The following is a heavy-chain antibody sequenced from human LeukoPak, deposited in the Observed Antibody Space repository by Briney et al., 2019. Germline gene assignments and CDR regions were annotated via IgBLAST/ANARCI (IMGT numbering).Heavy chain of an antibody. V-gene: IGHV3-53*01. CDR2: LHTGGRT. CDR3: ARDPATANFDY. Sequence: GGSLRLSCAASGFIVSNSYMSWVRQAPGKGLEWVSVLHTGGRTFYADSVMGRFTISTDNSKNILFLQMNSLRAEDTAVYYCARDPATANFDYWGQGTLVTVSS. D-gene: IGHD4-17*01. J-gene: IGHJ4*02. CDR1: GFIVSNSY.